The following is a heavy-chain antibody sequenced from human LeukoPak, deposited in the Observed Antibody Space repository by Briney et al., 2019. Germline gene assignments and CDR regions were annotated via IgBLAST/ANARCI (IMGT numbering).Heavy chain of an antibody. CDR1: GYTFTSYG. J-gene: IGHJ4*02. CDR2: ISAYNGNT. CDR3: ARGYDILTELSY. V-gene: IGHV1-18*01. Sequence: ASVKVSCKTSGYTFTSYGISWVRQAPGHGLEWMGWISAYNGNTNYAQKLQGRVTMTTDTSTSTAYMELRSLRSDDTAVYYCARGYDILTELSYWGQGTLVTVSS. D-gene: IGHD3-9*01.